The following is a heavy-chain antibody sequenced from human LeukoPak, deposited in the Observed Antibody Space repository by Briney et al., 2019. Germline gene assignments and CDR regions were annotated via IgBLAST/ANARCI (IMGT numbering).Heavy chain of an antibody. D-gene: IGHD5-24*01. J-gene: IGHJ4*02. Sequence: PGGSLRLSCAASGFTFSSYAMHWVRQAPGKGLEWVAVISYDGSNKYYADSVKGRFTISGDNSKNTLYLQMNSLRAEDTAVYYCAGGDGYNPRWGQGTLVTVSS. CDR1: GFTFSSYA. CDR3: AGGDGYNPR. V-gene: IGHV3-30*04. CDR2: ISYDGSNK.